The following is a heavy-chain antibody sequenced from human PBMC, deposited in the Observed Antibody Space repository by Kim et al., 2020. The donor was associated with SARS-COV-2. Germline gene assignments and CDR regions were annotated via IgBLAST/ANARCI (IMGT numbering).Heavy chain of an antibody. CDR3: AREKDLLPLFDH. J-gene: IGHJ4*02. Sequence: YPQKFEDRVIITRDTSASTVYMEMSSLRSEDSAIYYCAREKDLLPLFDHWGQGTPVTVSS. V-gene: IGHV1-3*01. D-gene: IGHD1-26*01.